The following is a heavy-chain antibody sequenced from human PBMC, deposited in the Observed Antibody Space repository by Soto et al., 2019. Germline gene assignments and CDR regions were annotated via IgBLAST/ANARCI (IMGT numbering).Heavy chain of an antibody. D-gene: IGHD6-19*01. CDR2: FKSKGSGEAP. J-gene: IGHJ4*02. CDR1: GFNFEGRA. V-gene: IGHV3-15*07. Sequence: PCGSLRLSCVVSGFNFEGRAMHWVRQVPGKGLEWVGRFKSKGSGEAPDLAAPVKGRFALSRDDLQSTLQLQMNSLQTDDTGVYYCVHESYFYSAWRWGQGTPVTVSS. CDR3: VHESYFYSAWR.